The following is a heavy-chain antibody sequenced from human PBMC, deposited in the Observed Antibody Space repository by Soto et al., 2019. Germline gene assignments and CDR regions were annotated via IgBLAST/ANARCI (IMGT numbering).Heavy chain of an antibody. V-gene: IGHV3-33*01. Sequence: QVHLVESGGGVVQPGRSLRLSCAASGFSFSTYGVHWVRQAPGKGLEWVALIWYDGSEKYYADSVRGRFTISRDNSKNTLYLQMNSLRAEDTAVYYCAGGVGHYYYGLDVWGQGTTVTVSS. CDR1: GFSFSTYG. J-gene: IGHJ6*02. CDR3: AGGVGHYYYGLDV. CDR2: IWYDGSEK. D-gene: IGHD1-26*01.